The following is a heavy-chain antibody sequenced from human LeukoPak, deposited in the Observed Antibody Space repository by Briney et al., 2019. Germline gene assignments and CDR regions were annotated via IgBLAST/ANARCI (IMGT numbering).Heavy chain of an antibody. CDR1: GGSISSSSYY. CDR2: IYSSGST. D-gene: IGHD6-6*01. J-gene: IGHJ6*03. CDR3: ARDWGVSARPGYMDV. V-gene: IGHV4-61*02. Sequence: SETLSLTCTVSGGSISSSSYYWGWIRQPAGKGLEWIGRIYSSGSTIYNPSLKSRVTMSVDTSKNQFSLKLTSVTAADMAVYYCARDWGVSARPGYMDVWGKGTTVTVSS.